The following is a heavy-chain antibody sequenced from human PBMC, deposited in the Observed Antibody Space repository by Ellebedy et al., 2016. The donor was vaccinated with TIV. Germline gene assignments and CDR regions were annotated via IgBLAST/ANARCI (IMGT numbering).Heavy chain of an antibody. CDR1: GYTFITYH. CDR3: ATRGVVVAPNAFDI. D-gene: IGHD2-15*01. CDR2: INPSGGST. V-gene: IGHV1-46*01. Sequence: ALVKVSCKASGYTFITYHMHWVRQAPGQGPEWMGIINPSGGSTSYAQKFQGRVIMTEDTSTDTAYMELSSLRSEDTAVYYCATRGVVVAPNAFDIWGQGTMVTVSS. J-gene: IGHJ3*02.